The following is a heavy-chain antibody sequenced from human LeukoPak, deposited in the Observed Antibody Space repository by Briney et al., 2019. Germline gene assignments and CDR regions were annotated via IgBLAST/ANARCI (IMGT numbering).Heavy chain of an antibody. CDR1: GGSISSSSYY. Sequence: PSETLSLTCTVSGGSISSSSYYWGWIRQPPGKGLEWIGIIYYSGSTYYNPSLKSRVTISVDTSKNQFSLKLSSVTAADTAVYYCARSEMYSSGWHNWFDPWGQGTLVTVSS. V-gene: IGHV4-39*07. CDR3: ARSEMYSSGWHNWFDP. CDR2: IYYSGST. D-gene: IGHD6-19*01. J-gene: IGHJ5*02.